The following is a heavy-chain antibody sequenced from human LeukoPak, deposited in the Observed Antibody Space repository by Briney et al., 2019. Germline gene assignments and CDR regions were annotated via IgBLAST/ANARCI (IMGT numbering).Heavy chain of an antibody. CDR3: ARAGQLLWFGESYYYYYYMDV. CDR2: ISAYNGNT. CDR1: GYIFTSYA. J-gene: IGHJ6*03. Sequence: ASVKVSCKASGYIFTSYAMNWVRQAPGQGLEWMGWISAYNGNTNYAQKLQGRVTMTTDTSTSTAYMELRSLRSDDTAVYYCARAGQLLWFGESYYYYYYMDVWGKGTTVTISS. V-gene: IGHV1-18*01. D-gene: IGHD3-10*01.